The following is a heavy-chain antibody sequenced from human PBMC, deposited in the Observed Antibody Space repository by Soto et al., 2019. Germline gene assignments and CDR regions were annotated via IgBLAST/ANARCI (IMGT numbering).Heavy chain of an antibody. CDR3: ARLVNYYFGMDV. CDR1: DTTHC. J-gene: IGHJ6*02. Sequence: GESLKISCKASDTTHCIGWVRQKPGKGPEGMGIIYPGDSDTKYNPSFQGQVTISVDKSISTAYLHWSSMKTPDTATSYCARLVNYYFGMDVWGLGTTVTVSS. V-gene: IGHV5-51*01. CDR2: IYPGDSDT.